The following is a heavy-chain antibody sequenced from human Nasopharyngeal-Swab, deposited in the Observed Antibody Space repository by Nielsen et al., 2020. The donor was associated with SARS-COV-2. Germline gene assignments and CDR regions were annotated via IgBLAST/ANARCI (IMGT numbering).Heavy chain of an antibody. Sequence: GGSLRLSCAASGFTFSSYAMHWVRQAPGKGLEWVAVISHDGSNKYYTDSVKGRFTISRDNSKNTLYLQMNSLRAEDTAVYYCARDDYGDYVWSFDYWGQGTLVTVSS. CDR3: ARDDYGDYVWSFDY. D-gene: IGHD4-17*01. CDR1: GFTFSSYA. V-gene: IGHV3-30*04. J-gene: IGHJ4*02. CDR2: ISHDGSNK.